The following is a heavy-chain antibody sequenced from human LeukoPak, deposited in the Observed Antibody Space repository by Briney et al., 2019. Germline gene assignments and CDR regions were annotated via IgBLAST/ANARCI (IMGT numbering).Heavy chain of an antibody. V-gene: IGHV4-61*02. CDR1: GGSISSDNYY. J-gene: IGHJ2*01. Sequence: SETLSLTCTVSGGSISSDNYYWSWIRQPAGKGLEWIGRIYTSGSTNYNPSLKSRVTMSLDTSKNQFSLNLSSVTAADTAVYYCAKHPWFGEFWYFDLWGRGTLVTVSS. D-gene: IGHD3-10*01. CDR3: AKHPWFGEFWYFDL. CDR2: IYTSGST.